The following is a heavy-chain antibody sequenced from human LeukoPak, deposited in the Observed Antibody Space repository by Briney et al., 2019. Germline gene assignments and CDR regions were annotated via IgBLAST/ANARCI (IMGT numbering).Heavy chain of an antibody. D-gene: IGHD2-21*02. CDR2: IVVGSGNI. Sequence: SVKVSCKASGFTFTCFAMQWVRQARGQRLEWIGWIVVGSGNINYAQKFQERVTITRDMSTSTAYMELSSLRSEDTAVYYCAATADGASSEHYGVGVWGQGTTVTVSS. V-gene: IGHV1-58*02. J-gene: IGHJ6*01. CDR1: GFTFTCFA. CDR3: AATADGASSEHYGVGV.